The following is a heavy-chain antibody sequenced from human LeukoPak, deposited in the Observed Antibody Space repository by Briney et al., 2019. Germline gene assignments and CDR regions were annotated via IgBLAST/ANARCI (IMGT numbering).Heavy chain of an antibody. CDR2: ISAYNGNT. V-gene: IGHV1-18*01. CDR3: ARAYSSGWYLDY. Sequence: ASVNVSCKSSVYTFTSYGISWVRQAPGQGLEWMGWISAYNGNTNYAQKLQGRVTMTTDTSTSTAYMELRSLRSDDTAVYYCARAYSSGWYLDYWGQGTLVTVSS. J-gene: IGHJ4*02. CDR1: VYTFTSYG. D-gene: IGHD6-19*01.